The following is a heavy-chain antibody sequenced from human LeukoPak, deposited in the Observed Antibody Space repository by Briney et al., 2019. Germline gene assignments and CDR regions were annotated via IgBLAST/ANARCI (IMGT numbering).Heavy chain of an antibody. J-gene: IGHJ4*02. CDR2: ISAYNGNT. CDR3: ARTSLRMIVVPPGY. CDR1: GYTFTGYY. V-gene: IGHV1-18*04. D-gene: IGHD3-22*01. Sequence: ASVKVSCKASGYTFTGYYMHWVRQAPGQGLEWMGRISAYNGNTNYAQKLQGRVTMTTDTSTSTAYMELRSLRSDDTAVYYCARTSLRMIVVPPGYWGQGTLVTVSS.